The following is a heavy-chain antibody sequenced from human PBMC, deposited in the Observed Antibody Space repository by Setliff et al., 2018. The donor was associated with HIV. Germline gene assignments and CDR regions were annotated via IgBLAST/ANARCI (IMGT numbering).Heavy chain of an antibody. V-gene: IGHV4-30-4*08. Sequence: SETLSLTCTVSGGSISSGDYYWSWIRQPPGKGLEWIGYIFYTGSTYYNPSFKSRVTISADTSKNQFSLKLGSVTAADTAVFYCARGGYYGSGSWGFDYWGQGTLVTVSS. CDR1: GGSISSGDYY. CDR2: IFYTGST. D-gene: IGHD3-10*01. CDR3: ARGGYYGSGSWGFDY. J-gene: IGHJ4*02.